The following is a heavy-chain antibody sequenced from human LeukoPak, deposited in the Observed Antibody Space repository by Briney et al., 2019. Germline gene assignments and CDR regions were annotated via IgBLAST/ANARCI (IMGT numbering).Heavy chain of an antibody. CDR3: ARDALGYSYGRDYYYYGMDV. D-gene: IGHD5-18*01. V-gene: IGHV4-61*02. Sequence: SQTLSLTCTVSGGSISSGSYCWSWIRQPAGKGLECIGRIYTSGSTNYNPSLKSRVTISVDTSKNQFSLKLSSVTAADTAVYYCARDALGYSYGRDYYYYGMDVWGQGTTVTVSS. J-gene: IGHJ6*02. CDR1: GGSISSGSYC. CDR2: IYTSGST.